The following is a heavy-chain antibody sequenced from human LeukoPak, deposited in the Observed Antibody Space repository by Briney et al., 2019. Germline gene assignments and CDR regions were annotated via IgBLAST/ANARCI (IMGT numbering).Heavy chain of an antibody. V-gene: IGHV4-30-2*01. CDR1: GGSISSGDYY. CDR2: IYHTGGF. J-gene: IGHJ5*02. Sequence: SETLSLTCTVSGGSISSGDYYWSWIRQPPGKGLEWIGYIYHTGGFYYSPSLKSRVTLSIDTSKNQFSLRLTSVTAADTAVYYCARDSRWFDPWGQGTLVTVSS. CDR3: ARDSRWFDP.